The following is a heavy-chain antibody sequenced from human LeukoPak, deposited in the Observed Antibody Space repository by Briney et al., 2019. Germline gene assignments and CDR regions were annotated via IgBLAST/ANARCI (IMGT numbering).Heavy chain of an antibody. CDR3: AGYDSSGYYWDY. CDR2: IYTSGST. D-gene: IGHD3-22*01. J-gene: IGHJ4*02. V-gene: IGHV4-4*09. Sequence: PSETLSLTCTVSGGSISSYYWSWIRQPPGKGLEWIGYIYTSGSTNYNPSLKSRVTISVDTSKNQFSLKLGSVTAADTAVYYCAGYDSSGYYWDYWGQGTLVTVSS. CDR1: GGSISSYY.